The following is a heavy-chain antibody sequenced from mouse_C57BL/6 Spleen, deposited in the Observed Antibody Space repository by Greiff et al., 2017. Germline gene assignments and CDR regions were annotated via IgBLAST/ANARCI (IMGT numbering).Heavy chain of an antibody. CDR2: IRLKSDNYAT. Sequence: EVQLQESGGGLVQPGGSMKLSCVASGFTFSNYWMNWVRQSPEKGLEWVAQIRLKSDNYATHYAESVKGRFTISRDDSKSSVYLQMNNLRAEDTGIYYCTGDNYSNSFDYWGQGTTLTVSS. J-gene: IGHJ2*01. D-gene: IGHD2-5*01. CDR3: TGDNYSNSFDY. CDR1: GFTFSNYW. V-gene: IGHV6-3*01.